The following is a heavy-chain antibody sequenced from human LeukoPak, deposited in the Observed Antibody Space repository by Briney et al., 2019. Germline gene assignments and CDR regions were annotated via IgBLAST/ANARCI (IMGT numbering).Heavy chain of an antibody. CDR3: ARAPSEIGGYYPEYFRH. CDR1: GFTVSSYW. J-gene: IGHJ1*01. Sequence: GGSLRLSCAASGFTVSSYWMHWVREGPGKGLVWVSRIKSDGNTNYADSVKGRFTISRDNAKNTVSLQMNGLRAEDTGVYYCARAPSEIGGYYPEYFRHWGQGTLVTVSS. D-gene: IGHD3-22*01. CDR2: IKSDGNT. V-gene: IGHV3-74*01.